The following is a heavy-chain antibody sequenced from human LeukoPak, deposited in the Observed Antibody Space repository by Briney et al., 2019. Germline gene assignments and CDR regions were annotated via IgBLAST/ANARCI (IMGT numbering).Heavy chain of an antibody. J-gene: IGHJ6*03. CDR2: ISPYNGDT. Sequence: GASVKVSCKASGYTFTTYGISWVRQAPGQGLEWVGWISPYNGDTNYAQKLQGRATMTTDTSTSTAYMELRSLRADDTAVYFCARGPSFSNSLYYYYYYMDVWAKGTAVTVSS. D-gene: IGHD4-11*01. V-gene: IGHV1-18*01. CDR1: GYTFTTYG. CDR3: ARGPSFSNSLYYYYYYMDV.